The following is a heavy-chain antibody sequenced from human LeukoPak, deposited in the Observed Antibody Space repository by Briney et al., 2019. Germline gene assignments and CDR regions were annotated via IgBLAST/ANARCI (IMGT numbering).Heavy chain of an antibody. CDR3: ARDGHYYGSGDYAFDI. V-gene: IGHV3-21*05. CDR2: ISSSSSYI. CDR1: GFTFGDYT. J-gene: IGHJ3*02. Sequence: GGSLRLSCTTSGFTFGDYTMSWLRQAPGKGLEWVGYISSSSSYIYYADSVKGRFTISRDNAKNSLYLQMNSLRAEDTAVYYCARDGHYYGSGDYAFDIWGQGTMVTVSS. D-gene: IGHD3-10*01.